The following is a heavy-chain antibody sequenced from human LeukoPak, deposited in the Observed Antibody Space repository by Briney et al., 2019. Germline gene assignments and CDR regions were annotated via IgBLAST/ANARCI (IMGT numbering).Heavy chain of an antibody. CDR2: ISSSSSYI. J-gene: IGHJ5*02. D-gene: IGHD3-9*01. CDR3: ARDAPVLRYFDWLENRFDP. V-gene: IGHV3-21*01. Sequence: GGSLRLSCAASGFTFSSYSMNWVRQAPGKGLEWVSSISSSSSYIYYADSVKGRFTISRDNAKNSLYLQMNSLRAEDTAVYYCARDAPVLRYFDWLENRFDPWGQGTLVTVSS. CDR1: GFTFSSYS.